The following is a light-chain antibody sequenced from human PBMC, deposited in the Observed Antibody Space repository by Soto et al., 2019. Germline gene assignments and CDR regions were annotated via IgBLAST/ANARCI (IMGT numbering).Light chain of an antibody. J-gene: IGKJ2*01. CDR3: QQGHNWPLT. CDR1: QSIYTE. V-gene: IGKV3-15*01. CDR2: PAS. Sequence: EIAMTQSPATLSVSPGERATLSCRASQSIYTELAWYQQIPGQPPRLLIYPASTRATGVPARFTGSGSGSEFTLTISGLQSEDFAIYYCQQGHNWPLTFGQGTRLEI.